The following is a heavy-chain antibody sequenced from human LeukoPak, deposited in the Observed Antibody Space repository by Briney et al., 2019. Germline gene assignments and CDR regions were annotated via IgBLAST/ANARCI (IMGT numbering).Heavy chain of an antibody. Sequence: SQTLSLTCTVSGGSISSGGYYWSWIRQHPGKGLEWIGYIYYSGSTYYNPSLKSRVTISVDTSKNQFSLKLSSVTAADTAVYYCARHYCSGGFCYSLLDYWGQGILVTVSS. CDR1: GGSISSGGYY. CDR2: IYYSGST. D-gene: IGHD2-15*01. V-gene: IGHV4-31*03. J-gene: IGHJ4*02. CDR3: ARHYCSGGFCYSLLDY.